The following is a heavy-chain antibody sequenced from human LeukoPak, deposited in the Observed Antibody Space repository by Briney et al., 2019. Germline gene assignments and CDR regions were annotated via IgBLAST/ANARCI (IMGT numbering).Heavy chain of an antibody. CDR1: GFTFSNAW. CDR3: STGGYYFDY. J-gene: IGHJ4*02. CDR2: IKSKSDGRTI. V-gene: IGHV3-15*01. D-gene: IGHD3-22*01. Sequence: GGSLRLSCAASGFTFSNAWTNWVRQAPGKGLEWVGRIKSKSDGRTIDYAAPVKGRFTISRDDSKNTLYLQMNSLTTEDTAVYYCSTGGYYFDYWGQGTLVTVFS.